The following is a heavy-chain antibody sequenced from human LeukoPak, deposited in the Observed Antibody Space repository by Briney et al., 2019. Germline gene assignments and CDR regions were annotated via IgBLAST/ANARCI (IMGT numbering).Heavy chain of an antibody. D-gene: IGHD6-13*01. CDR3: ARYSVSYSSSWHYYFDY. CDR1: GYRLTSYG. CDR2: ISTYNGNT. Sequence: ASVTVSCTASGYRLTSYGISWVRQAPGQGLEWMGWISTYNGNTNYAQKFQDRVTMTTDTSTSTAYMELRSLRSDDTAVYYCARYSVSYSSSWHYYFDYWGQGTLVTVSS. V-gene: IGHV1-18*01. J-gene: IGHJ4*02.